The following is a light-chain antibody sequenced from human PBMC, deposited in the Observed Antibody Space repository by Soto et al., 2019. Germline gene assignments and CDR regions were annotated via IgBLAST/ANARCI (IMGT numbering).Light chain of an antibody. CDR2: AAS. V-gene: IGKV1-9*01. Sequence: DIQMTQSPSSLSASVGDRVTITCRASQTITTYLNWYQHKPGKAPKVLINAASTLQSGVPSRFSGSGSGTDFTLTISSQQPEDFATYYCQQLKSYPITFGQGTRLEIK. CDR1: QTITTY. J-gene: IGKJ5*01. CDR3: QQLKSYPIT.